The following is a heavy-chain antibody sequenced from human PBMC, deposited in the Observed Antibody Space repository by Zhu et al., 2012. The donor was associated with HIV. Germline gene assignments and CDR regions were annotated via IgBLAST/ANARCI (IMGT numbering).Heavy chain of an antibody. J-gene: IGHJ6*02. CDR1: GGSISGTNYY. CDR3: ARRPHYYGSGDGMDV. Sequence: QVQLEESGPGLVKPSETLSLTCTVSGGSISGTNYYWDWVRQPPGKGLEWIGSIYSSGSAYYNPSLTSRVTISVDTSRNQFSLKLKSATAADTAVYYCARRPHYYGSGDGMDVWGLGTTVTVSS. V-gene: IGHV4-39*07. CDR2: IYSSGSA. D-gene: IGHD3-10*01.